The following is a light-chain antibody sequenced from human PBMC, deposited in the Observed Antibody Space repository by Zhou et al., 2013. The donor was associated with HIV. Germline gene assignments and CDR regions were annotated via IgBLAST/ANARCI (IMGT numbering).Light chain of an antibody. Sequence: DIQMTQSPSTLSASVGDRVTITCRASQSISSWLAWYQQKPGKAPKLLIYKASSLESGVPSRFSGSGSGTDFTLTISCLQSEDFATYYCQQYNGYSPVTFGQGTKVEI. J-gene: IGKJ1*01. CDR2: KAS. CDR3: QQYNGYSPVT. V-gene: IGKV1-5*03. CDR1: QSISSW.